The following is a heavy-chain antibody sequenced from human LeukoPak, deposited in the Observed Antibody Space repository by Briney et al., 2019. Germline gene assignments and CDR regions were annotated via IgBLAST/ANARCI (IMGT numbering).Heavy chain of an antibody. J-gene: IGHJ3*02. CDR2: IYYSGST. D-gene: IGHD2-2*01. Sequence: PSHTQSLTCAVSGYSLSRGYYWGWIRQPPGKGLEWIGRIYYSGSTYYNPSPKSRVTISVDTSKNQFSLKLSSVTAADTAVYYCAMGRRSPIVVVPAGAFDIWGQGTMVTVSS. V-gene: IGHV4-38-2*01. CDR3: AMGRRSPIVVVPAGAFDI. CDR1: GYSLSRGYY.